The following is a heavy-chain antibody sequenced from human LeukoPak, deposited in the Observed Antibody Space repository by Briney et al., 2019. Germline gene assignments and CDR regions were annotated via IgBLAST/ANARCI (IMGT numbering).Heavy chain of an antibody. CDR1: GFTFSIFA. D-gene: IGHD3-10*01. Sequence: PGGSLRLSCAASGFTFSIFAMSWVRQAPGKGLEWVSTIGGPLHGPPETYYTDSVKGRFTISRDNSKSTLSLQMNSLRAEDTAVYYCAKASPTGRYFDYWGQGTLVTVSS. J-gene: IGHJ4*02. V-gene: IGHV3-23*01. CDR2: IGGPLHGPPET. CDR3: AKASPTGRYFDY.